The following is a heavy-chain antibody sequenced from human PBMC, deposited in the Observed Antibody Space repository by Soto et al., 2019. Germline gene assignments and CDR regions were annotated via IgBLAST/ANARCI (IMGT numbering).Heavy chain of an antibody. J-gene: IGHJ4*02. CDR3: AKDKPGTTSFDY. D-gene: IGHD1-1*01. CDR2: ISERVDTT. Sequence: GGSLTLSCAASGFSVSSNAMYWVRQAAGKVLEWVSGISERVDTTHYPDSVKGPSTISRDTSKNTLYLQLNTLRADDKAVYYCAKDKPGTTSFDYWGQGILVTVSS. CDR1: GFSVSSNA. V-gene: IGHV3-23*01.